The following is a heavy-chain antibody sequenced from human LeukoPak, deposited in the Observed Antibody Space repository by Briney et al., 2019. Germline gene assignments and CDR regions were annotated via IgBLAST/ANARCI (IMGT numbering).Heavy chain of an antibody. V-gene: IGHV3-23*01. D-gene: IGHD3/OR15-3a*01. J-gene: IGHJ4*02. CDR1: GFTFSSNH. CDR2: IRSAVDTT. CDR3: AKHFCTGLDCSLFDS. Sequence: GGSLRLSCAVSGFTFSSNHMSWVRQAPGKGLEWVSGIRSAVDTTHYADSVKGRFIISRDNSKNTLSLQLNSLRPEDTALYYCAKHFCTGLDCSLFDSWGQGTLVTVSS.